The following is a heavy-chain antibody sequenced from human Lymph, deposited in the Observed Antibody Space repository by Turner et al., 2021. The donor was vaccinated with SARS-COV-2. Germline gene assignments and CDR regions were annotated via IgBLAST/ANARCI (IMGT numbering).Heavy chain of an antibody. D-gene: IGHD5-12*01. CDR3: ARVKGYNGYDLRYYYGMDV. J-gene: IGHJ6*02. V-gene: IGHV3-33*01. Sequence: QVQLVESGGGVVQPGRSLRLSCAASVFTFSSYGMHWVRQAPGKGLEWVAVIWYYGSNKYYADSVKGRFTISRDNSKNTLYLQMNSLRAEDTAVYYCARVKGYNGYDLRYYYGMDVWGQGTTVTVSS. CDR2: IWYYGSNK. CDR1: VFTFSSYG.